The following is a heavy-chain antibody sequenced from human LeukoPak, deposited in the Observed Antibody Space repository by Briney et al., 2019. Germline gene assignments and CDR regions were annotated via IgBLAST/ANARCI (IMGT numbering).Heavy chain of an antibody. CDR3: ARDPDYYDSSVHFDY. V-gene: IGHV3-21*01. CDR2: ISSSSYI. CDR1: GFTFSSYS. J-gene: IGHJ4*02. Sequence: GGSLRLSCAASGFTFSSYSMNWVRQAPGKGLEWVSSISSSSYIYYADSVKGRFTISRDNAKNSLYLQMNSLRAEDTAVYYCARDPDYYDSSVHFDYWGQGTLVTVSS. D-gene: IGHD3-22*01.